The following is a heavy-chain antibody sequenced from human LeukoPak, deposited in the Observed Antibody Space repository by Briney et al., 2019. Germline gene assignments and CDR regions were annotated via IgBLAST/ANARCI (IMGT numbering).Heavy chain of an antibody. V-gene: IGHV3-11*04. CDR1: GFTFSDYY. D-gene: IGHD7-27*01. J-gene: IGHJ5*02. CDR2: ISSRGITK. Sequence: GGSLRLSCAASGFTFSDYYMTWIRQAPGKGLEWVSYISSRGITKYYADSVKGRFTISRDNARNSMYLQMNSLRAEDTAVYYCARASLGWFDPWGQGTLVTVSS. CDR3: ARASLGWFDP.